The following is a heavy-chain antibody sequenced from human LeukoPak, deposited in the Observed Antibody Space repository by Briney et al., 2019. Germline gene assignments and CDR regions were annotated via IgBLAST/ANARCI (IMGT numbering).Heavy chain of an antibody. CDR3: AREDSSGYLGY. CDR1: GVSVSSNIYY. J-gene: IGHJ4*02. Sequence: SGTLSLTCTVSGVSVSSNIYYWNWIRQPPGKGLEWIGYIYYSGSTNYNPSLKSRVTISVDTSKNQFSLKLTSLTAADTAVYYCAREDSSGYLGYWGQGTLVTVSS. V-gene: IGHV4-61*01. D-gene: IGHD3-22*01. CDR2: IYYSGST.